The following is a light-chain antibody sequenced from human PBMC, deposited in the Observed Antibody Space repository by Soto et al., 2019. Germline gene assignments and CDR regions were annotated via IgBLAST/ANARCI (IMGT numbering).Light chain of an antibody. CDR1: NIGSKS. J-gene: IGLJ2*01. CDR3: QVWDPGMV. CDR2: YDS. V-gene: IGLV3-21*01. Sequence: SYELTQPPSVSVAPGKTARITCGGNNIGSKSVHWYQQKPGQAPVLVIYYDSDRPSGIPERFSGSNSGNTATLTISRVEAGDEADYYCQVWDPGMVFGGGTKLTVL.